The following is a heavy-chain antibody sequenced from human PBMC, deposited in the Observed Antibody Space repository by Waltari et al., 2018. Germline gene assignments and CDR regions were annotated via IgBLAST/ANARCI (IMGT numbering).Heavy chain of an antibody. CDR2: LIPIFGAP. CDR1: GGTFGRYA. V-gene: IGHV1-69*12. Sequence: QVHLVQSGAEVKKPGSSVKVSCKASGGTFGRYAITWVRQAPGQGLEWMGGLIPIFGAPNDAQRVQGRVTITADESTSTVYMELSSLKSEDTALYFCARRQLGGPLDPWGQGTLVTVSS. CDR3: ARRQLGGPLDP. J-gene: IGHJ5*02. D-gene: IGHD1-1*01.